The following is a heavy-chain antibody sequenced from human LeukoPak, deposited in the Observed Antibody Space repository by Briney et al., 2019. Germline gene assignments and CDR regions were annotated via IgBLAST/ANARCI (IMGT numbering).Heavy chain of an antibody. V-gene: IGHV1-18*01. CDR2: ISAYNGYT. D-gene: IGHD5-12*01. Sequence: GASVKVSCKASGYTFTSYGISWVRQAPGQGLEWMGWISAYNGYTSYAQNFKDRVTMTTDTSTSTAYMELRSLRSDDTAVYYCARDFVSGYDCFDYWGQGTLVIVSS. CDR3: ARDFVSGYDCFDY. J-gene: IGHJ4*02. CDR1: GYTFTSYG.